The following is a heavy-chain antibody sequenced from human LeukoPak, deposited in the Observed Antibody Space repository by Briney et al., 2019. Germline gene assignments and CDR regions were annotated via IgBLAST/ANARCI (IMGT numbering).Heavy chain of an antibody. CDR3: ARWSNYYDAFDI. CDR1: GFTFSSYA. D-gene: IGHD3-10*01. J-gene: IGHJ3*02. V-gene: IGHV3-30*01. CDR2: ISYGGSNK. Sequence: PGRSLRLSCAASGFTFSSYAMHWVRQAPGKGLEWVAVISYGGSNKYYADSVKGRFTISRDNSKNTLHLQMNSLRAEDTAVYYCARWSNYYDAFDIWGQGTMVTVSS.